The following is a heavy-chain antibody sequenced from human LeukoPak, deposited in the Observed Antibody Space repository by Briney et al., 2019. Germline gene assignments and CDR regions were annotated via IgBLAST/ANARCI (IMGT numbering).Heavy chain of an antibody. J-gene: IGHJ6*03. Sequence: PGGSLRLSCAASGFTFSSYGMHWVRQAPGKGLEWVAFIRYDGSNKYYADSVKGRFTISRDNSKNTLYLQMNSLRAEDTAVYYCAKCGQLLPDYYYYYYMDVWGKGTTVTISS. D-gene: IGHD2-2*01. CDR3: AKCGQLLPDYYYYYYMDV. CDR1: GFTFSSYG. CDR2: IRYDGSNK. V-gene: IGHV3-30*02.